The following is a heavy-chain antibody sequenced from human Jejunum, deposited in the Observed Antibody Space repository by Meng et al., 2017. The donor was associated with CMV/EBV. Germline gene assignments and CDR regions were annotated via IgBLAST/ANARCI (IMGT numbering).Heavy chain of an antibody. V-gene: IGHV3-74*01. CDR3: ARDGGSGILGAFDF. Sequence: GFTFSNYWMHWVRQASGKGLVWVSHINSDGSSTSNADSVKGRFTISRDNARNTLYLQMNSLRVEDTAVYYCARDGGSGILGAFDFWGQGTRVTVSS. J-gene: IGHJ4*02. CDR1: GFTFSNYW. CDR2: INSDGSST. D-gene: IGHD1-26*01.